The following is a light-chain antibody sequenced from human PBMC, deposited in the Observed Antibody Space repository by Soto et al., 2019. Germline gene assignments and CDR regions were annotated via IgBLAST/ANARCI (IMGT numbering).Light chain of an antibody. J-gene: IGKJ1*01. CDR3: QQYYSIPWT. V-gene: IGKV4-1*01. Sequence: DIVMTQTPDSLAVSLGERATINCKSSQSVLYNSNNDSYLTWYQQKPGQSPRVLIYWASTRESGVPDRFSGSGSGTDFTLTIRSLQAEDVAVYYCQQYYSIPWTFGQGTKVEIK. CDR2: WAS. CDR1: QSVLYNSNNDSY.